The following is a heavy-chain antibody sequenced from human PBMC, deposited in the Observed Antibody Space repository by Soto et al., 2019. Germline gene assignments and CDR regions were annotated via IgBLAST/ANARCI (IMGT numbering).Heavy chain of an antibody. CDR2: INSDGSST. V-gene: IGHV3-74*01. CDR3: ARDRSYSLDV. CDR1: GSTFSNDW. Sequence: EVQLVESGGGLLQPGGSLRLSCAVSGSTFSNDWMHWVRQAPGKGLVWVSHINSDGSSTNYADFVKGRFTIARDNAKNTVYLQMNSLRAEDTAVYYCARDRSYSLDVWGQGTTVTFSS. J-gene: IGHJ6*02.